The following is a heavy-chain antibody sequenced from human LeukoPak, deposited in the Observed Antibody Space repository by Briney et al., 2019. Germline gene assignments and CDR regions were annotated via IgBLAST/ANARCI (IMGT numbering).Heavy chain of an antibody. D-gene: IGHD3-10*01. CDR2: IWYGGSNK. Sequence: PGGSLRLSCAASGFTFSSYGMHWVRQAPGKGLEWVAVIWYGGSNKYYADSVKGRFTIPRDNSKNTLYLQMNSLRAEDTAVYYCAKEGYYYGSGTDLYFDYWGQGTLVTVSS. V-gene: IGHV3-30*02. CDR1: GFTFSSYG. J-gene: IGHJ4*02. CDR3: AKEGYYYGSGTDLYFDY.